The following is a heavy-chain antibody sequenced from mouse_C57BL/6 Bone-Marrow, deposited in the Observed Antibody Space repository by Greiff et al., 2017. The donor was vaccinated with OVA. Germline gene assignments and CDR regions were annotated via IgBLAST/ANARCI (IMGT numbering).Heavy chain of an antibody. CDR2: ILPGSGST. Sequence: QVQLQQSGAELMKPGASVKLSCKATGYTFTGYWIEWVKQRPGHGLEWIGEILPGSGSTNYNEKFKGKATFTADTSSNTAYMQLSSLPTEDSAIYYCAREKSLLDYGGWYFDVWGTGTPVTVSS. CDR1: GYTFTGYW. D-gene: IGHD1-1*01. J-gene: IGHJ1*03. V-gene: IGHV1-9*01. CDR3: AREKSLLDYGGWYFDV.